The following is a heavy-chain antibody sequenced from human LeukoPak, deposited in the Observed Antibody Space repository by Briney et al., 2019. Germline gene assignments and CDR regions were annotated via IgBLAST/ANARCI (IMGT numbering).Heavy chain of an antibody. CDR3: ARLRYSSSWYVY. D-gene: IGHD6-13*01. J-gene: IGHJ4*02. CDR2: IYHSGST. V-gene: IGHV4-4*02. Sequence: NPSETLSLTCAVSGGSISSSNWWSWVRQPPGKGLEWIGEIYHSGSTNYNPSLKSRVTISVDTSKNQFSLKLSSVTAADTAVYYCARLRYSSSWYVYWGQGTLVTVSS. CDR1: GGSISSSNW.